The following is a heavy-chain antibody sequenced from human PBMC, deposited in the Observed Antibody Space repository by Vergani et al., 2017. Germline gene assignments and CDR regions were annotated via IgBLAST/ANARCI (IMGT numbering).Heavy chain of an antibody. V-gene: IGHV3-30*18. CDR2: ISYDGSNK. D-gene: IGHD3/OR15-3a*01. J-gene: IGHJ6*03. Sequence: QVQLVESGGGVVQTGRSLRLYCAASGFTFSSYGMHWVRQAPGKGLEWVAVISYDGSNKYHADSVKGRFTISRDNSKNTLYLQMNSLRAEDTAVYYCAKDPTDFYYYMYVWGKGTTVTVSS. CDR3: AKDPTDFYYYMYV. CDR1: GFTFSSYG.